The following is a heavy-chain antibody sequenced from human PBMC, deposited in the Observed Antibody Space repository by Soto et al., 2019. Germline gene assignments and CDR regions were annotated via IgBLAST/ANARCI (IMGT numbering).Heavy chain of an antibody. CDR3: ARDNGRWLPLGNHWFDP. J-gene: IGHJ5*02. Sequence: PSETLSLTCTVSGGSISSYYWSWIRQPPGKGLEWIGYIYYSGSTNYNPSLKSRVTISVDTSKNQFSLKLSSVTAADTAVYYCARDNGRWLPLGNHWFDPWGQGTLLTVSS. V-gene: IGHV4-59*01. CDR2: IYYSGST. CDR1: GGSISSYY. D-gene: IGHD5-12*01.